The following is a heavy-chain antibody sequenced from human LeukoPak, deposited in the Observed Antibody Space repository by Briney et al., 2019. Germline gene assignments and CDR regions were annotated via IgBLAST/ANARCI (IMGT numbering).Heavy chain of an antibody. Sequence: ASVKVSCKASGYTFTSYGISWVRQAPGQWLEWMGWMNPNSGNTHYTQKFQDRVTMTRDTSISTAYMELNSLRSDDTAVYYCAREGAAAEDVNWFDPWGQGTLVTVS. D-gene: IGHD6-25*01. J-gene: IGHJ5*02. CDR2: MNPNSGNT. CDR1: GYTFTSYG. V-gene: IGHV1-2*02. CDR3: AREGAAAEDVNWFDP.